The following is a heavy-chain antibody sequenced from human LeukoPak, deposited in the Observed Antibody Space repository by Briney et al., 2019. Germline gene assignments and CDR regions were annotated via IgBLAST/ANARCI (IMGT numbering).Heavy chain of an antibody. Sequence: SETLSLTCTVSGGSISSGGYYWSWIRQPPGKGLEWIGYIYHSGSTYYNPSLKSRVTISVDRSKNQFSLKLSSVTAADTAVYYCARGSLRRGAFDIWGQGTMVTVSS. CDR3: ARGSLRRGAFDI. V-gene: IGHV4-30-2*01. CDR1: GGSISSGGYY. D-gene: IGHD3-16*01. CDR2: IYHSGST. J-gene: IGHJ3*02.